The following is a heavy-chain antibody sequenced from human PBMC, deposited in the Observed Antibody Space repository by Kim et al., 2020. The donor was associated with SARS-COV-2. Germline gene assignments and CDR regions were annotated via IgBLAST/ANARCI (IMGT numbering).Heavy chain of an antibody. Sequence: SPSFPGQVTISGDKSSSTAYLQWSSLKASDTAMYYCARTSNSDILTGFDYWGQGTLVTVSS. CDR3: ARTSNSDILTGFDY. J-gene: IGHJ4*02. D-gene: IGHD3-9*01. V-gene: IGHV5-51*01.